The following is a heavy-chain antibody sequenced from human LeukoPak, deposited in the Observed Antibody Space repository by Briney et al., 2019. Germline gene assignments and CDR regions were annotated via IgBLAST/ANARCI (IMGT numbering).Heavy chain of an antibody. CDR2: IYPGDSDT. CDR3: ARQEYYGDYGFDP. V-gene: IGHV5-51*01. D-gene: IGHD4-17*01. CDR1: GYSFTSYW. Sequence: GESLKISCKGSGYSFTSYWIGWVRQMPGKGLEGMGIIYPGDSDTRYRTSFQGQVTISADKSISTAYLQWSSLKASDTAMYYCARQEYYGDYGFDPWGQGTLVTVSS. J-gene: IGHJ5*02.